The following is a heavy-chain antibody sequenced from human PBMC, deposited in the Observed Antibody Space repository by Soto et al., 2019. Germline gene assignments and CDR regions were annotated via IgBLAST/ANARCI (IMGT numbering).Heavy chain of an antibody. D-gene: IGHD3-22*01. CDR3: AKVLGDGNDYYDS. CDR1: GFTFSSCA. CDR2: VSGNGGST. V-gene: IGHV3-23*01. Sequence: EVQLLECGGGLVQPGGSLRLPCAASGFTFSSCAVSWCRQDPGKGLEWVSGVSGNGGSTYYTDSVMDRFTLSRYTSKNTLYLQSDSLGAEDTVIYYCAKVLGDGNDYYDSCGQGTLVTVSS. J-gene: IGHJ4*02.